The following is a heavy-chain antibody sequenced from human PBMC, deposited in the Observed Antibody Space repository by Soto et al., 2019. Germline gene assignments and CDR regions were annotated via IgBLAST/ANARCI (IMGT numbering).Heavy chain of an antibody. V-gene: IGHV3-7*01. CDR3: ARDRDLAVPAAVIYFDS. CDR2: IKRDGSEK. Sequence: GGSLRLSCAASGFSISDYWMSWVRQAPGKGLEWVANIKRDGSEKYYVDSVKGRFTISRDNAKNSLYLQMNSLRADDTAVYYCARDRDLAVPAAVIYFDSWGQGTLVTVYS. CDR1: GFSISDYW. D-gene: IGHD2-2*01. J-gene: IGHJ4*02.